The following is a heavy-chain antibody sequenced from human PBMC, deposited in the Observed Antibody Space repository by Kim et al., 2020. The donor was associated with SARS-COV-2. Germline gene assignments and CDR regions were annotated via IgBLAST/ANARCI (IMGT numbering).Heavy chain of an antibody. CDR3: TKDVLSYDISGPFGP. Sequence: GGSLRLSCAASGFTFDAYAMHWVRQAPGKGLEWVSGISWNSGSIGYADSVKGRFTISRDNAKKSLYLQMDSLRAEDTALYYCTKDVLSYDISGPFGPWGQGTLVTVSS. V-gene: IGHV3-9*01. CDR1: GFTFDAYA. J-gene: IGHJ5*02. CDR2: ISWNSGSI. D-gene: IGHD3-22*01.